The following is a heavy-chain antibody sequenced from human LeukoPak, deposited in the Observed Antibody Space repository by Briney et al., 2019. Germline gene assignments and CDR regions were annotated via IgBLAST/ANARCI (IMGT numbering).Heavy chain of an antibody. V-gene: IGHV4-59*01. CDR3: ARGGFDWNEVSGRWLDP. CDR2: IYYSGST. D-gene: IGHD1-1*01. CDR1: GGSISSYY. J-gene: IGHJ5*02. Sequence: SETLSLTCTVSGGSISSYYWSRIRQPPGKGLEWIGYIYYSGSTNYNPSLKSRVTISVGTSKNQFSLKLSSVTAADTAVYYCARGGFDWNEVSGRWLDPWGQGTLVVVSS.